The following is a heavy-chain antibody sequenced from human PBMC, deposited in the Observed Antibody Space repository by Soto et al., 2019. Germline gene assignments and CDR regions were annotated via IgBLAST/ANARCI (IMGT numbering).Heavy chain of an antibody. CDR1: GFTFDDNA. CDR3: ACAQVSGGRTTFIY. J-gene: IGHJ4*02. Sequence: GGSLRLSCAVSGFTFDDNAMHWVRQAPEKGMEWVSGINCKRGIGYANSVKVRFTISRENAENTLYLQMNRRRAEDTALDLCACAQVSGGRTTFIYWGQGTQVTVSS. V-gene: IGHV3-9*01. D-gene: IGHD2-15*01. CDR2: INCKRGI.